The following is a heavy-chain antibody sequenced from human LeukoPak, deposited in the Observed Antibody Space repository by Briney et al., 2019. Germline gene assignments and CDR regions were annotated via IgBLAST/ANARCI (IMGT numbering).Heavy chain of an antibody. CDR2: IYYSGST. V-gene: IGHV4-59*01. CDR3: ARDQVGTGYFDY. Sequence: PSETLSLTCTVSGGSISSYYWSWIRQPPGKGLEWIGYIYYSGSTNYNPSLKSRVTISVVTSKNQFSLKLSSVTAADTAVYYCARDQVGTGYFDYWGQGTLVTVSS. J-gene: IGHJ4*02. D-gene: IGHD4-23*01. CDR1: GGSISSYY.